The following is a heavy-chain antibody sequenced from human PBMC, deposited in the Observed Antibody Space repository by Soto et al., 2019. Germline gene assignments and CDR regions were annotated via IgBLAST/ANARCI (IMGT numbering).Heavy chain of an antibody. CDR2: INHNGST. V-gene: IGHV4-34*01. Sequence: SETLSLTCAVYGGSFSGYYWSWIRQPPGKGLEWIGEINHNGSTNYIPSLKSRVTISVDTSKNQFSLKLSSVTAADTAVYYCARASRLRYFDWFKFDYWGQGTLVTVSS. J-gene: IGHJ4*02. CDR3: ARASRLRYFDWFKFDY. D-gene: IGHD3-9*01. CDR1: GGSFSGYY.